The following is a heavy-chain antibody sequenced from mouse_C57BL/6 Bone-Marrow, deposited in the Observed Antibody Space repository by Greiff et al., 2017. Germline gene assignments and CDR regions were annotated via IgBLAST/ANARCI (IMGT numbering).Heavy chain of an antibody. CDR3: ARRSQYGGVYDMDY. Sequence: EVQLQQSGPELVKPGASVKIPCKASGYTFTDYNMDWVKQSHGKSLEWIGDINPNNGGTIYNQKFKGKATLTVDKSSSTAYMELRSLTSEDTAVYCCARRSQYGGVYDMDYWGPGTSVTVSS. V-gene: IGHV1-18*01. D-gene: IGHD2-10*02. CDR2: INPNNGGT. J-gene: IGHJ4*01. CDR1: GYTFTDYN.